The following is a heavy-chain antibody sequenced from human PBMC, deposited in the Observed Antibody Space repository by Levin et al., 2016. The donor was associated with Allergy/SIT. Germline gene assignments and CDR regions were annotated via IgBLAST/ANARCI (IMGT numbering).Heavy chain of an antibody. D-gene: IGHD2-15*01. CDR2: ISYDGSNK. CDR3: AKDGFRYCSGGSCFPGHYYYYYGMDV. J-gene: IGHJ6*02. V-gene: IGHV3-30*18. Sequence: VRQAPGKGLEWVAVISYDGSNKYYADSVKGRFTISRDNSKNTLYLQMNSLRAEDTAVYYCAKDGFRYCSGGSCFPGHYYYYYGMDVWGQGTTVTVSS.